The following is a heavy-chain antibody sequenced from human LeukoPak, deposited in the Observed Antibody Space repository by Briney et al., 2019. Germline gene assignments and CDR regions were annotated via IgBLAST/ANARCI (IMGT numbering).Heavy chain of an antibody. CDR2: MNPNSGHT. J-gene: IGHJ5*02. CDR1: GYTFTGYY. V-gene: IGHV1-8*03. Sequence: ASVKVSCKASGYTFTGYYMHWVRQATGQGLQWMGWMNPNSGHTGYAQKFQGRVTITRNTSITTAYMELSSLRSEDTAVYYCARGRASAGGYGGYDWGVWFDPWGQGTLVTVSS. D-gene: IGHD5-12*01. CDR3: ARGRASAGGYGGYDWGVWFDP.